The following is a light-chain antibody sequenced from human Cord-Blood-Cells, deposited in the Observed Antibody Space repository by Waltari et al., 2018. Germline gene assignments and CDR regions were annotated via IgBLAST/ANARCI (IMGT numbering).Light chain of an antibody. J-gene: IGKJ2*01. CDR3: QQYNNWPPYT. CDR2: GAS. CDR1: QSVSSN. V-gene: IGKV3-15*01. Sequence: EIVMTQSPATLSVSPGERATLSCRASQSVSSNLAWYQQKPGRAPRLLIYGASTRATGIPARFSCSGSGTEFTLTISSLQSEDFAVYYCQQYNNWPPYTFGQGTKLEIK.